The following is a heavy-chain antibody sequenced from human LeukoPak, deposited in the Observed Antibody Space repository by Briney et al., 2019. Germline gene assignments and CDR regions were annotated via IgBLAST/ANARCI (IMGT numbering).Heavy chain of an antibody. V-gene: IGHV3-33*08. J-gene: IGHJ4*02. CDR2: IWYDGSRK. CDR1: GFSFSNYW. Sequence: GGSLRLSCAASGFSFSNYWMSWVRQAPGKGLEWVAVIWYDGSRKYYADSVKGRFTISRDNSKNTLYLEMNSLRAEDTAVYYCARFRSDSGDYARDGFDYGGQGTLVTVSS. D-gene: IGHD2-21*02. CDR3: ARFRSDSGDYARDGFDY.